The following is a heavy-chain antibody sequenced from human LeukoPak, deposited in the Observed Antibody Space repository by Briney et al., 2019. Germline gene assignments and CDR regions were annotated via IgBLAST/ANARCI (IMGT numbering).Heavy chain of an antibody. CDR3: AGEDSSSWYPQNYYYYGMDV. CDR1: GYTFTSYY. J-gene: IGHJ6*02. V-gene: IGHV1-46*01. CDR2: INPSGGST. Sequence: ASVKVSCKASGYTFTSYYMHWVRQAPGQGLEWMGIINPSGGSTSYAQKFQGRVTMTRDTSTSTVYMELSSLRSEDTAVYYCAGEDSSSWYPQNYYYYGMDVWGQGTTVTVSS. D-gene: IGHD6-13*01.